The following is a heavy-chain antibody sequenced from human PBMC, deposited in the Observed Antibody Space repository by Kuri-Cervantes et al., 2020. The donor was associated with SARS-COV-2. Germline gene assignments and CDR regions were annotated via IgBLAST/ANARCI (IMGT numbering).Heavy chain of an antibody. D-gene: IGHD6-19*01. J-gene: IGHJ4*02. V-gene: IGHV3-74*01. Sequence: GESLKISCAASGFTFSSYSMNWVRQAPGKGLVWVSRINSDGSSTTYADSVKGRFTISRDNAENTLFLQINSLRAEDTAVYYCAREESVPLNYWGQGTLVTVSS. CDR2: INSDGSST. CDR1: GFTFSSYS. CDR3: AREESVPLNY.